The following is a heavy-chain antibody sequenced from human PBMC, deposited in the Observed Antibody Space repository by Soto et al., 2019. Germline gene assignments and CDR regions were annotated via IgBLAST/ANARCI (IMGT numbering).Heavy chain of an antibody. V-gene: IGHV3-72*01. CDR3: ARRVIVEDAFDI. CDR1: GFTFSDHY. Sequence: EVQLVESGGGLVQPGGSLRLSCAASGFTFSDHYMDWVRQAPGKGLEWVGRTRNKANSYTTEYAASVKGRFTISRDDSKSSLYLQMNSLKTEDTAVYYCARRVIVEDAFDIWGQGTMVTVSS. J-gene: IGHJ3*02. D-gene: IGHD1-26*01. CDR2: TRNKANSYTT.